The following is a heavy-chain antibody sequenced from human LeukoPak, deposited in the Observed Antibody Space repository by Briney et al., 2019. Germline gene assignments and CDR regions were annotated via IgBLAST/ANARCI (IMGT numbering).Heavy chain of an antibody. J-gene: IGHJ4*02. D-gene: IGHD3-9*01. CDR1: GYTFTSYG. CDR2: ISAYNGNT. Sequence: ASVKVSCKASGYTFTSYGISWVRQAPGQGLEWMGWISAYNGNTNYAQKLQGRVTMTTDTSTSTAYMELRSLRSDDTAAYYCARDKGDILTGYFPDYWGQGTLVTVSS. CDR3: ARDKGDILTGYFPDY. V-gene: IGHV1-18*01.